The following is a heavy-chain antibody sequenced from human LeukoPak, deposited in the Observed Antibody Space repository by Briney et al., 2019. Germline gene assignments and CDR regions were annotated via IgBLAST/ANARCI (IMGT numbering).Heavy chain of an antibody. CDR2: MNPNSGNT. J-gene: IGHJ4*02. CDR1: GYTFTSYD. Sequence: ASVKVSCKASGYTFTSYDINWVRQATGQGLEWMGWMNPNSGNTGYAQKFQGRVTMTRNTSISTAYMELSSLRSEDTAVYYCARDGPYHYDSSVDYWGQGTLVTVSS. CDR3: ARDGPYHYDSSVDY. D-gene: IGHD3-22*01. V-gene: IGHV1-8*01.